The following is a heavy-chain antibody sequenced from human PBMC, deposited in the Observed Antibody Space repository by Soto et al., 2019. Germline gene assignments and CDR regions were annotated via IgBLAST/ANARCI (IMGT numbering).Heavy chain of an antibody. D-gene: IGHD3-10*01. J-gene: IGHJ5*02. CDR1: GFTFTYAW. CDR3: ATGGGA. CDR2: IKSKTAGGTT. V-gene: IGHV3-15*07. Sequence: EVQLVESGGGLVKPGGSLTLSCAASGFTFTYAWMNWVRQAPGTGLEWVGRIKSKTAGGTTDYTAPVKGRFTISRDDSKNTLFLQMNSLKAEDTAVYYCATGGGAWGQGTLVTVSS.